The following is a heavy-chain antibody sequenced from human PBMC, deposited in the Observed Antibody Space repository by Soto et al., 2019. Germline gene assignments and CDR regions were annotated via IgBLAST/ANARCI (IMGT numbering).Heavy chain of an antibody. J-gene: IGHJ3*02. Sequence: SETLSLTCTVSGGSISSSSYYWGWIRQPPGKGLEWIGSIYYSGSTYYNPSLKSRVTISVDTSKNQFSLKLSSVTAADTAVYYCAEVGATTWGVSFDIWGQGTMVTVSS. V-gene: IGHV4-39*01. D-gene: IGHD1-26*01. CDR2: IYYSGST. CDR1: GGSISSSSYY. CDR3: AEVGATTWGVSFDI.